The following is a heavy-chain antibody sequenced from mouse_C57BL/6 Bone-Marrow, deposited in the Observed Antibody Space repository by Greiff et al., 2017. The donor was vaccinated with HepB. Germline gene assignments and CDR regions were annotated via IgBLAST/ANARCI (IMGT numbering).Heavy chain of an antibody. J-gene: IGHJ1*03. D-gene: IGHD1-1*01. CDR2: IDPEDGDT. Sequence: EVQLQQSGAELVRPGASVKLSCTASGFNIKDYYMHWVKQRPEQGLEWIGRIDPEDGDTEYAPKFQGKATMTADTSSNTAYLQLSSLTSEDTAVYYCTQISPYYYGSSYWDFDVWGTGTTVTVSS. CDR1: GFNIKDYY. CDR3: TQISPYYYGSSYWDFDV. V-gene: IGHV14-1*01.